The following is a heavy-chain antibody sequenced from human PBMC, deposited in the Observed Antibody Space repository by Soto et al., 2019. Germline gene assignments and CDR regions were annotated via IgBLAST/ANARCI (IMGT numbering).Heavy chain of an antibody. CDR3: ARAITMVRGVMHYYYYCGMDV. D-gene: IGHD3-10*01. J-gene: IGHJ6*02. CDR2: ISYDGSNK. CDR1: GFTFSSYA. V-gene: IGHV3-30-3*01. Sequence: PGGSLRLSCAASGFTFSSYAMHWVRQAPGKGLEWVAVISYDGSNKYYADSVKGRFTISRDNSKNTLYLQMNSLRAEGTAVYYCARAITMVRGVMHYYYYCGMDVWGQGTTVTVSS.